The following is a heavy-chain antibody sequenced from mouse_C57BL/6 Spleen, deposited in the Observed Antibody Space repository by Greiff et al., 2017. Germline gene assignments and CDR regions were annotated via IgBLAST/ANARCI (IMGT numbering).Heavy chain of an antibody. CDR1: GFTFSSYA. CDR3: AREDTTVVPFGC. CDR2: ISDGGSYT. Sequence: VQLKESGGGLVKPGGSLKLSCAASGFTFSSYAMSWVRQTPEKRLEWVATISDGGSYTYYPDNVKGRFTLSRDNAKNNLYLQVSHLKSEDTAVYYCAREDTTVVPFGCWGQGTTLTVSS. V-gene: IGHV5-4*01. J-gene: IGHJ2*01. D-gene: IGHD1-1*01.